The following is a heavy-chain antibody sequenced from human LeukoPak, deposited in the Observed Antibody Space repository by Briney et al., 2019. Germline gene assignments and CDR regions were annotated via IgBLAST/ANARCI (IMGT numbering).Heavy chain of an antibody. V-gene: IGHV1-18*01. D-gene: IGHD2-2*02. CDR3: ARGYCSSTSCYRDV. CDR1: GYTFTSFG. CDR2: ISAYNGNT. Sequence: EASVKVSCRASGYTFTSFGISWVRQAPGRGREWMGWISAYNGNTNYAQKLQGRVTITGDTSASTAYMEQSSLRYEDTGVFFCARGYCSSTSCYRDVWGQGTTDT. J-gene: IGHJ6*02.